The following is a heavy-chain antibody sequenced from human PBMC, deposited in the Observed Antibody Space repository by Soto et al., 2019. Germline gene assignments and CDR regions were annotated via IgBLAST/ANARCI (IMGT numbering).Heavy chain of an antibody. Sequence: QVQLVQSGAEVRRPGASVRVSCKASGYSFIDYYINWVRQAPGQGPEWMGWINPKDGATKSAQKFQDWVTMTSDTSHTTAYLDLRSDDTAVYYCARGRKVVATPARDDWFDPWGQGTLVTVSS. CDR3: ARGRKVVATPARDDWFDP. CDR2: INPKDGAT. V-gene: IGHV1-2*04. J-gene: IGHJ5*02. D-gene: IGHD2-21*02. CDR1: GYSFIDYY.